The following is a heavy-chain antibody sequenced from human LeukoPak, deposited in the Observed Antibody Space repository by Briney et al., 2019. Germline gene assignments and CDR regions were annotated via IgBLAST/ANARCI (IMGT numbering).Heavy chain of an antibody. CDR2: IYHSGST. Sequence: TSETLSLTCAVSGGSISSGGYSWSWIRQPPGKGLEWIGYIYHSGSTYYNPSLKGRVTISVDRSKNQFSLKLSSVTAADTAVYYCARVSGYYATYDYWGQGTLVTVSS. V-gene: IGHV4-30-2*01. D-gene: IGHD3-9*01. CDR1: GGSISSGGYS. J-gene: IGHJ4*02. CDR3: ARVSGYYATYDY.